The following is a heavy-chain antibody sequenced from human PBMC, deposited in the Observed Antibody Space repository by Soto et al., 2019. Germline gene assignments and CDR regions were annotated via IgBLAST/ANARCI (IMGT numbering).Heavy chain of an antibody. Sequence: EVQLWESGGGLVQPGGSLRLSCAASGFTFSNYALTWVRQSPGKGLEWVSTSGGGGGTTYYADPVKGRFTISRDNSKHTLSLQMSSLRVEVTAIYYCARDWTANTCPCLEVWGQGTPVSVSS. D-gene: IGHD2-21*02. CDR1: GFTFSNYA. V-gene: IGHV3-23*01. CDR2: SGGGGGTT. J-gene: IGHJ6*02. CDR3: ARDWTANTCPCLEV.